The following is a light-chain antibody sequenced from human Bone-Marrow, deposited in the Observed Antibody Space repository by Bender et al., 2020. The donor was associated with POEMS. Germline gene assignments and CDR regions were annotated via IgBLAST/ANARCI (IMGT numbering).Light chain of an antibody. CDR1: SSDVGGYKY. Sequence: QSALTQPASVSGSPGQSITISCSGSSSDVGGYKYVSWYQQHPGKVPKAMIYEVSKRPSGVSNRFSGSKSDNTASLTISGLQAEDEADFYCCSYAGSSIWVFGGGTKLTVL. J-gene: IGLJ3*02. V-gene: IGLV2-23*02. CDR2: EVS. CDR3: CSYAGSSIWV.